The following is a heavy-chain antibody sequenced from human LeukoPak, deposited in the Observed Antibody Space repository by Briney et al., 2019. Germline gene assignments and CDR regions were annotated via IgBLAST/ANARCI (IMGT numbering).Heavy chain of an antibody. D-gene: IGHD1-26*01. CDR2: INPSGGST. J-gene: IGHJ4*02. Sequence: GASVKVSCKASGYTFTSYYMHWVRQAPGQGLEWMGIINPSGGSTSYAQKFQGRVTITADKSTSTAYMELSSLRSEDTAVYYCARDAYSGSYCDYWGQGTLVTVSS. V-gene: IGHV1-46*01. CDR1: GYTFTSYY. CDR3: ARDAYSGSYCDY.